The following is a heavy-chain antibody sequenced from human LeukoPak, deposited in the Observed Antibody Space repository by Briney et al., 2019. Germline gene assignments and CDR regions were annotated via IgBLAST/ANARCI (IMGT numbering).Heavy chain of an antibody. J-gene: IGHJ4*02. Sequence: PSETLSLTCTVSSGSISSYNCSWIRQPPGKGLEWIGYIYYSGSTDYNPSLKSRVTTSIDTSRHQFSLKLSSVTAADTAVYYCASSDTALYYFDYWGQGTLVTVSS. CDR3: ASSDTALYYFDY. CDR1: SGSISSYN. V-gene: IGHV4-59*01. D-gene: IGHD5-18*01. CDR2: IYYSGST.